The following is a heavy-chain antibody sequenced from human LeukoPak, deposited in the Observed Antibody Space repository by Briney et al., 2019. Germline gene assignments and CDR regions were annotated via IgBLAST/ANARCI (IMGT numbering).Heavy chain of an antibody. D-gene: IGHD5-24*01. CDR3: VRGGQGDGYSADEAFDF. V-gene: IGHV6-1*01. J-gene: IGHJ3*01. CDR2: TYYRSKWYN. Sequence: SQTLSLTCAISGDGFSSNSTACNWIRQSPSRGLEWLGRTYYRSKWYNDYAVSVKSRITINPDTSKNQFSLQLNSVTAEDTAVYYCVRGGQGDGYSADEAFDFWGQGTVVTVSS. CDR1: GDGFSSNSTA.